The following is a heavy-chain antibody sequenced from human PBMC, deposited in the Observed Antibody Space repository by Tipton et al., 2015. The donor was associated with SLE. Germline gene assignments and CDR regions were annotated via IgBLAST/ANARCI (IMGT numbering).Heavy chain of an antibody. V-gene: IGHV3-7*01. CDR2: IKEYGSEK. CDR1: GFTFSSYW. Sequence: SLRLSCGVSGFTFSSYWMSWVRQAPGKGLEWVANIKEYGSEKHYVDSLKERLTISRDNAKKSVYLQMNSLRAEDTAVYYCARGKYYFDYWGQGALVTVSS. J-gene: IGHJ4*02. CDR3: ARGKYYFDY. D-gene: IGHD2/OR15-2a*01.